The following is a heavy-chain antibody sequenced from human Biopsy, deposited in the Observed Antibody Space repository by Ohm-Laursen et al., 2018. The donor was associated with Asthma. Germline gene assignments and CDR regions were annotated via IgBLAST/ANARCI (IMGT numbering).Heavy chain of an antibody. Sequence: RSLRLSCTASGFVFSQSGMHWVRQAPGKGLEWVALISSDVHNKYYKDSVKGRFTISRDNSKLRLYLEINSLGVEDSAVYYCARESGQDSGGTGAFDRWGQRIMVAVSS. J-gene: IGHJ3*02. V-gene: IGHV3-30*03. D-gene: IGHD4-23*01. CDR2: ISSDVHNK. CDR1: GFVFSQSG. CDR3: ARESGQDSGGTGAFDR.